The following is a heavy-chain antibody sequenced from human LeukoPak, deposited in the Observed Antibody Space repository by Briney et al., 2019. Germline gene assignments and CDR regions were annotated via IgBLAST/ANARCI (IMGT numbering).Heavy chain of an antibody. D-gene: IGHD6-13*01. J-gene: IGHJ4*02. CDR2: MSRSGDII. Sequence: GGSLRLSCAASGFTFSDYNMNWVRQVPGKGLESVSYMSRSGDIIYYADSVKGRFTISRDNAKNSLYLQMNSLRAEDTAVYYCARASYSSSWYLTFPSGPFDYWGQGTLVTVSS. V-gene: IGHV3-48*01. CDR1: GFTFSDYN. CDR3: ARASYSSSWYLTFPSGPFDY.